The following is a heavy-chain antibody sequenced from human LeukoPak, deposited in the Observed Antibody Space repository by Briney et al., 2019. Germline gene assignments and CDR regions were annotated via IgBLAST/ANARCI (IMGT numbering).Heavy chain of an antibody. J-gene: IGHJ4*02. Sequence: GGSLRLSCAASGFTFSSYAMSWVRQAPGKGLEWVSAISGSGGSTYYADSVKGRFTISRDNSKNTLYLQMNSLRAEDTAVHYCAKPIVLMVYAIDNYWGQGTLVTVSS. D-gene: IGHD2-8*01. CDR3: AKPIVLMVYAIDNY. CDR1: GFTFSSYA. CDR2: ISGSGGST. V-gene: IGHV3-23*01.